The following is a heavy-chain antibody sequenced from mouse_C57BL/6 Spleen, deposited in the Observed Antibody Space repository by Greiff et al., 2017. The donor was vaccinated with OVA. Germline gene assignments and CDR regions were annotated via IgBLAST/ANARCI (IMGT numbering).Heavy chain of an antibody. J-gene: IGHJ1*03. V-gene: IGHV1-42*01. CDR2: INPSTGGT. CDR1: GYSFTGYY. D-gene: IGHD1-1*01. CDR3: ARRCIYYCGSGHFDV. Sequence: VQLKESGPELVKPGASVKISCKASGYSFTGYYMNWVKQSPEKSLEWIGEINPSTGGTTYNQKFKDKATLTVDKSSSTAYMQLKSLTSEDSAIYYCARRCIYYCGSGHFDVWGTGTTVTVSS.